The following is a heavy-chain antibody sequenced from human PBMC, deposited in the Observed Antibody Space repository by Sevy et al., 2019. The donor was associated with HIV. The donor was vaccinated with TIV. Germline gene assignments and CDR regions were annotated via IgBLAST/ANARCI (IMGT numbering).Heavy chain of an antibody. Sequence: GGSLRLSCAASGFGFSGTWMNWVRQAPGKGLEWVAIISPEGRRIDYAESVKGRLIISRDNANSSVSLQMNSLRVEDMGVYYCAKDRGWKTFDYWGQGALVTVSS. J-gene: IGHJ4*02. D-gene: IGHD3-10*01. CDR3: AKDRGWKTFDY. CDR1: GFGFSGTW. CDR2: ISPEGRRI. V-gene: IGHV3-7*04.